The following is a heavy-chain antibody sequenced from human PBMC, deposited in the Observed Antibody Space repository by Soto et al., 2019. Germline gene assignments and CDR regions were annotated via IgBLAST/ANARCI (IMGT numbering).Heavy chain of an antibody. Sequence: SETLSLTCTVSNGSIGTYYWTWVQQPPGKGLEWIGYVYYSGSTNYNPSLKSRVGMSIDTSKNQLSLELKSVTAADTATYFCVRDYLLTGFDTWGQGTLVTVSS. CDR2: VYYSGST. CDR3: VRDYLLTGFDT. CDR1: NGSIGTYY. J-gene: IGHJ5*02. D-gene: IGHD3-9*01. V-gene: IGHV4-59*01.